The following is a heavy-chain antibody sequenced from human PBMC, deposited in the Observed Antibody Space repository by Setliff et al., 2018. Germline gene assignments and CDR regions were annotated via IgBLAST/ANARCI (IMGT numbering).Heavy chain of an antibody. CDR2: IIPFFGNT. D-gene: IGHD2-15*01. CDR1: GGTFGSSA. V-gene: IGHV1-69*13. CDR3: ATPHCSDGTCRYYFES. J-gene: IGHJ4*02. Sequence: SVKVSCKVSGGTFGSSAFTWVRQAPGPGLEYMGGIIPFFGNTNYAQKFQDRLSITADESTNTVYMELSRLRSEDTAMYYCATPHCSDGTCRYYFESWGQGTLVTVSS.